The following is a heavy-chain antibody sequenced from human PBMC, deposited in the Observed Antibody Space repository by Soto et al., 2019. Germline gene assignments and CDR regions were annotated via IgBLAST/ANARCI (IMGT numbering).Heavy chain of an antibody. CDR2: ISYDGNNK. CDR1: EFIFSTYD. CDR3: AKSRVVVTAALFDY. V-gene: IGHV3-30*18. J-gene: IGHJ4*02. D-gene: IGHD2-21*02. Sequence: GGSLRLSCAASEFIFSTYDMHWVRQAPGKGLEWVASISYDGNNKYYGDSVKGRFTISRDNSKNTVFLQMNSLGPEDTAVYYCAKSRVVVTAALFDYWGRGTLVTVSS.